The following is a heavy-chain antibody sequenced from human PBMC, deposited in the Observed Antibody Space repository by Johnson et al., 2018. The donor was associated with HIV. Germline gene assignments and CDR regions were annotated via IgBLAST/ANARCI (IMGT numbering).Heavy chain of an antibody. J-gene: IGHJ3*02. V-gene: IGHV3-30*04. D-gene: IGHD3-10*01. CDR1: GFTFSNHA. Sequence: QVQLVESGGGVVQPGRSLRLSCAASGFTFSNHALHWVRQAPGKGLEWVASISYDGSYKYYADFVKGRFTISRDNSKKTLSLQMNSLRAEDTAVYYCAKDSTYYGGSSGAFDIWGQGTMVTVSS. CDR3: AKDSTYYGGSSGAFDI. CDR2: ISYDGSYK.